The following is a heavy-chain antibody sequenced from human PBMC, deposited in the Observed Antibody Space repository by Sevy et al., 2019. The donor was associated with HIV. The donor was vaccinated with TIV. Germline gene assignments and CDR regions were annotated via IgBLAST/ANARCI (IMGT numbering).Heavy chain of an antibody. V-gene: IGHV4-59*01. Sequence: SETLSLTCTVSGGSMNIYYWSWIRQPPGEGLEWIGYIYYSGSTNYNPSLKSRVTISVDTSKNQFSLKLRSVTAADTAVYYCARVWFNWNDVDYWGQGTLVTVSS. CDR2: IYYSGST. D-gene: IGHD1-20*01. J-gene: IGHJ4*02. CDR3: ARVWFNWNDVDY. CDR1: GGSMNIYY.